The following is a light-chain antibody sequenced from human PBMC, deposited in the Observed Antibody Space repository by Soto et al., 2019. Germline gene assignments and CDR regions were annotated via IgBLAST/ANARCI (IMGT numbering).Light chain of an antibody. J-gene: IGLJ1*01. CDR1: SGDVGGYNY. CDR2: DVS. CDR3: TSYAGMSNFCV. Sequence: QSVLTQPPSASGSPGQSVTISCTGTSGDVGGYNYVSWYQQHPGKAPKLIIYDVSERPSGVPDRFSGSKSGNTASLTVSGLQAEDEADYYCTSYAGMSNFCVFGTGTKVTVL. V-gene: IGLV2-8*01.